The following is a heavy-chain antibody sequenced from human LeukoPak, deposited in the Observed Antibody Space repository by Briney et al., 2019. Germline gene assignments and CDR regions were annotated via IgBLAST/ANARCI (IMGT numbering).Heavy chain of an antibody. CDR2: ISAYNGNT. D-gene: IGHD3-9*01. CDR3: ARGLKRGVLRYFDWLYYFDY. J-gene: IGHJ4*02. Sequence: ASVKVSCKASGYTFTSYGISWVRQAPGQGLEWMGWISAYNGNTNYAQKFQGRVTMTRDTSTSTVYMELSSLRSEDTAVYYCARGLKRGVLRYFDWLYYFDYWGQGTLVTVSS. V-gene: IGHV1-18*01. CDR1: GYTFTSYG.